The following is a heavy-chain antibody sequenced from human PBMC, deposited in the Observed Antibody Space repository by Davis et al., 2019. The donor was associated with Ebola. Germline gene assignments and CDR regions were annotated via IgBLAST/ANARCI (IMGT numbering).Heavy chain of an antibody. Sequence: GESLKISCAASGFTFSSYAMSWVRQAPGKGLEWVANIKQDGSEKYYVDSVKGRFTISRDNAKNSLYLQMNSLRAEDTAVYYCARDRWLAFWYFDLWGRGTLVTVSS. CDR2: IKQDGSEK. V-gene: IGHV3-7*01. CDR3: ARDRWLAFWYFDL. CDR1: GFTFSSYA. D-gene: IGHD6-19*01. J-gene: IGHJ2*01.